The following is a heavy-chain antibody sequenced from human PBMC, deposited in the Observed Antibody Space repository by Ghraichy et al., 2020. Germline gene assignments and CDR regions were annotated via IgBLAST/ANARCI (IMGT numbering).Heavy chain of an antibody. CDR1: GGSFSGYY. D-gene: IGHD3-3*01. Sequence: SETLSLTCAVYGGSFSGYYWSWIRQPPGKGLEWIGEINHSGSTNYNPSLKSRVTISVDTSKNQFSLKLSSVTAADTAVYYCARGNYDFWSGYYTYFDYWGQGTLVTVSS. J-gene: IGHJ4*02. CDR3: ARGNYDFWSGYYTYFDY. CDR2: INHSGST. V-gene: IGHV4-34*01.